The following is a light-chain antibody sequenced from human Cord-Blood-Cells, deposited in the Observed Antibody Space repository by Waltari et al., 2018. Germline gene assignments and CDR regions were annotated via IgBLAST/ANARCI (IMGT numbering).Light chain of an antibody. Sequence: DIQMTQSPSSLSASVGDRVTITYQQSQGISSYLNWYQQKPGKAPKLLIYAASSLQSGVPSRFSGSGSGTDFTLTISSLQPEDFATYYCQQSYSTPWTFGQGTKVEIK. V-gene: IGKV1-39*01. CDR3: QQSYSTPWT. CDR2: AAS. CDR1: QGISSY. J-gene: IGKJ1*01.